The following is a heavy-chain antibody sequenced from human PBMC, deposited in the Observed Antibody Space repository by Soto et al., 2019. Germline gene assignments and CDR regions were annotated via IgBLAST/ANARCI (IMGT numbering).Heavy chain of an antibody. CDR1: GFTFSSYA. D-gene: IGHD6-6*01. J-gene: IGHJ6*02. Sequence: EVQLLESGGGLVQPGGSLRLSCAASGFTFSSYALSWVRQAPGKGLEWVSAISGSGGNTYYADSVKGRFTISRDNYKNTVYLQLNSLRAEDTAVYYCAGYSSSSVAYYYSGLDVWGQGTTVTVSS. V-gene: IGHV3-23*01. CDR2: ISGSGGNT. CDR3: AGYSSSSVAYYYSGLDV.